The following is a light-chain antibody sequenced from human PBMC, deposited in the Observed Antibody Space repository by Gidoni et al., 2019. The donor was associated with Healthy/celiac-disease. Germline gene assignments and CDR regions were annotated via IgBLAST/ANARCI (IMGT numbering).Light chain of an antibody. Sequence: DIQMTQSPSSLSASVGDRVTITCRASQTISSYLNWYQQKPGTAPKLLIYAASSLQSGVPSRFSCSGSGTDFTLTIRSLLPEDFSTYYCQQSYRTPYTFGQGTKLEIK. J-gene: IGKJ2*01. CDR1: QTISSY. CDR2: AAS. V-gene: IGKV1-39*01. CDR3: QQSYRTPYT.